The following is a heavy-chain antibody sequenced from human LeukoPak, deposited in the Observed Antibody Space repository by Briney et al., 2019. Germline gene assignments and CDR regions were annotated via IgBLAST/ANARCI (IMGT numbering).Heavy chain of an antibody. Sequence: GGSLRLSCAAAGFTFSSYWMSWVRQAPGKGLEWVANIKQDGSEKQYVDSMKGRFTISRDNAKNSLYLQMSSLRGEDTAVYYCARPQRSVTGTLWGQGTLVTVSS. D-gene: IGHD6-19*01. V-gene: IGHV3-7*01. CDR2: IKQDGSEK. CDR1: GFTFSSYW. J-gene: IGHJ4*02. CDR3: ARPQRSVTGTL.